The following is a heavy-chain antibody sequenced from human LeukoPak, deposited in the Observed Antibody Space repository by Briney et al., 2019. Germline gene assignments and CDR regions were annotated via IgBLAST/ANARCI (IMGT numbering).Heavy chain of an antibody. CDR3: ARNHYYDSSGSDY. CDR2: ISSSGSTI. D-gene: IGHD3-22*01. Sequence: GGSLRLSCSASGFPFSEYYMSSLRQAPGKGLEWVSYISSSGSTIYYADSVKGRFTIFRDNAKNSLYLQMNSLRAEDTAVYYCARNHYYDSSGSDYWGQGTLVTVSS. V-gene: IGHV3-11*01. J-gene: IGHJ4*02. CDR1: GFPFSEYY.